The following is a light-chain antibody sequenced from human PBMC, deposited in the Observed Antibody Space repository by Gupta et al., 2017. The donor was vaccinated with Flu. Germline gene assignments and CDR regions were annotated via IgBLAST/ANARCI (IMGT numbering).Light chain of an antibody. Sequence: IQITPPPSILSASVGDRVTITCRASQSISSWLAWYQQKPGKAPKLLIYQASTLESGVPSRFSGSGSGTEFTLTIISLQPDDFATYYCQQYYSFPSTFGQGTNVEIK. V-gene: IGKV1-5*03. CDR1: QSISSW. CDR2: QAS. J-gene: IGKJ2*01. CDR3: QQYYSFPST.